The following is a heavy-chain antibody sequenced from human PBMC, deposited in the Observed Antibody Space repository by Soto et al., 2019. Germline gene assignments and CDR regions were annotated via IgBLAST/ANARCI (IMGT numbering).Heavy chain of an antibody. V-gene: IGHV3-74*01. CDR3: ARASVVVARAAIVHYYYYYMDV. D-gene: IGHD2-2*02. Sequence: EVELVESGGGLVQPGGSLRLSCAASGFTFSSHWMHWVRQAPGKGLVWVSRINSDGGSTSYADSVKGRFTISRDNAKNTLYLQMNSLRAEDTAVYYCARASVVVARAAIVHYYYYYMDVWGKGTTVTVSS. CDR2: INSDGGST. CDR1: GFTFSSHW. J-gene: IGHJ6*03.